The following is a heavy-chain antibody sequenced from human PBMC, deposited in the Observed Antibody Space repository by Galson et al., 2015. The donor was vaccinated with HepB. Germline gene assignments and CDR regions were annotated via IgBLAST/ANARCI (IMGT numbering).Heavy chain of an antibody. CDR1: GYSFTKYW. V-gene: IGHV5-10-1*01. CDR3: ARHRLVGYTWNNYFDP. Sequence: QSGAEVKKPGESLRISCQGSGYSFTKYWISWVRQVPGRGLEWMGRIDPFDSFVNYSPSFEGHVTISVDKSLTTAYLQWNTLKASDTAIYFCARHRLVGYTWNNYFDPWGQGTLVTVS. J-gene: IGHJ5*02. CDR2: IDPFDSFV. D-gene: IGHD1-1*01.